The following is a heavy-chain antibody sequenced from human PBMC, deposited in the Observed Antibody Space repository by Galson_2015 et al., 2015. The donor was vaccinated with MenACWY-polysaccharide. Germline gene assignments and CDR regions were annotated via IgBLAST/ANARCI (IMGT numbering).Heavy chain of an antibody. CDR2: ISYDGREK. CDR1: GFSFDYYD. CDR3: AKKSSAGASDH. Sequence: SLRLSCAASGFSFDYYDIHWVRRAPGKGLEWVAVISYDGREKYYADSVKGRSTISRDNSRNTMFLQMTSLRVDDTAVYYCAKKSSAGASDHWGQGTLVTVSS. V-gene: IGHV3-30*18. J-gene: IGHJ4*02. D-gene: IGHD1-14*01.